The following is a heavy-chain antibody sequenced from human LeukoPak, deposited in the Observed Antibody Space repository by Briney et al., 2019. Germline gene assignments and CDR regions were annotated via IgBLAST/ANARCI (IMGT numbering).Heavy chain of an antibody. CDR2: FNPEDGET. J-gene: IGHJ4*02. V-gene: IGHV1-24*01. CDR1: GYTLTELS. D-gene: IGHD3-22*01. Sequence: GASVKVSCKISGYTLTELSMHWVRQAPGKRLEWMGSFNPEDGETIYAQKFQGRVTMTEDTSIDTAYLDLSSLRSEDTAVYYCATPRYSDNRGYYYDLTYWGQGTLVTVSS. CDR3: ATPRYSDNRGYYYDLTY.